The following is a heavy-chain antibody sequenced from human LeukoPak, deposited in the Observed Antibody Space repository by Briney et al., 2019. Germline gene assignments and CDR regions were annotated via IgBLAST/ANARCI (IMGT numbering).Heavy chain of an antibody. Sequence: SETLSLTCTVSGGTISSTSYYWAWIRQYPGKGLEWIGLIFYSGSTYYNPSLKSRVTISVDTSKNQFSLNLRSVTAADTAVYYCARTDDDSSAWGQGTLVTVSS. D-gene: IGHD3-22*01. CDR2: IFYSGST. CDR1: GGTISSTSYY. J-gene: IGHJ4*02. V-gene: IGHV4-39*01. CDR3: ARTDDDSSA.